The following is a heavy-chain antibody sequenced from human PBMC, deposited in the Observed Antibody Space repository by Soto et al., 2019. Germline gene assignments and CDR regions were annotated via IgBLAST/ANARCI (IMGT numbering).Heavy chain of an antibody. CDR3: AREGDGYTPSSAFDI. CDR1: GGTFSSYT. V-gene: IGHV1-69*08. CDR2: IIPILGIA. J-gene: IGHJ3*02. Sequence: QVQLVQSGAEVKKPGSSVKVSCKASGGTFSSYTISWVRQAPGQGLEWMGRIIPILGIANYAQKFQGRVTITADKSTSTAYMELSSLRSEDTAVYYCAREGDGYTPSSAFDIWGQGTMVTVSS. D-gene: IGHD5-12*01.